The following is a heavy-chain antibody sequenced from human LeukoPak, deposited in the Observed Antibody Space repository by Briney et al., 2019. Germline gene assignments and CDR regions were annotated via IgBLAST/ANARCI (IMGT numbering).Heavy chain of an antibody. D-gene: IGHD3-22*01. Sequence: GGSLRLXCAASGFTFDDYGMSWVRQARGKGLEWVSGINWNGGSTGYADSVKGRFTISRDNAKNSLYLQMNSLRGEDTALYYCARGPLQTIPTSKIVVYYYPFDYWGQGTLVTVSS. CDR3: ARGPLQTIPTSKIVVYYYPFDY. CDR2: INWNGGST. J-gene: IGHJ4*02. V-gene: IGHV3-20*04. CDR1: GFTFDDYG.